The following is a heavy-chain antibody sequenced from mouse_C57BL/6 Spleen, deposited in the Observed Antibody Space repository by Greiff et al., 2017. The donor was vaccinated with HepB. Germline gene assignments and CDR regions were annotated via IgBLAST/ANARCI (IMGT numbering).Heavy chain of an antibody. CDR1: GFNFTDYC. Sequence: EVQLQESGAELVKPGASVKLSCTASGFNFTDYCMHWVKQRPGQGLEWIGRIDPEGGETKYTPKFQGKATITADTPSSTAYLQLSSLTSEDTAVYDSARCCSSYNWYFDVWGTGTTVTVSS. V-gene: IGHV14-2*01. CDR2: IDPEGGET. CDR3: ARCCSSYNWYFDV. J-gene: IGHJ1*03. D-gene: IGHD1-1*01.